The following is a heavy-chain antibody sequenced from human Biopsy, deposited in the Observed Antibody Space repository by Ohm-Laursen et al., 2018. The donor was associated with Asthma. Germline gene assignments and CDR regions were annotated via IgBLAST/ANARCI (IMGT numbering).Heavy chain of an antibody. D-gene: IGHD2/OR15-2a*01. CDR2: IVFASGAT. V-gene: IGHV1-58*01. J-gene: IGHJ4*01. Sequence: ASVKASCKASGVALSGYTFEWVRQARGLGLEWIAWIVFASGATNYAQNFQDRLTVTRDMSAGSVSMELRGLSFPDTAVYYCAAGRTSLQGESLIWGQGTLVSVSS. CDR1: GVALSGYT. CDR3: AAGRTSLQGESLI.